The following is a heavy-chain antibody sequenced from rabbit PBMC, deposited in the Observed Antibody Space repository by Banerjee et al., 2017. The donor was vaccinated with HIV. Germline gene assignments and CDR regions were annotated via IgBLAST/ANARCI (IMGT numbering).Heavy chain of an antibody. CDR1: GFSFSSGYD. D-gene: IGHD1-1*01. J-gene: IGHJ4*01. V-gene: IGHV1S45*01. Sequence: QEQLEESGGDLVKPEGSLTLTCTASGFSFSSGYDMCWVRQAPGKGLEWIGDIYAGSNGSTYYASWAKGRFTISKTSSTTVTLHISSLTAADTATYFCSRVYGSASGDYDLWGQGTLVTVS. CDR2: IYAGSNGST. CDR3: SRVYGSASGDYDL.